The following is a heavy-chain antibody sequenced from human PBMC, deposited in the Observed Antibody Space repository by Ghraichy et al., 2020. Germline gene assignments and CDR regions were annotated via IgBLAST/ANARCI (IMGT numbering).Heavy chain of an antibody. Sequence: SETLSLTCTVSGGSISSYYWSWIRQPAGKGLEWIGRIYTSGSTNYNPSLKSRVTMSVDTSKNQFSLKLRSVTAADTAVYYCARDGGPGIAVAGLDYWGQGTLVTVSS. D-gene: IGHD6-19*01. J-gene: IGHJ4*02. CDR1: GGSISSYY. CDR2: IYTSGST. CDR3: ARDGGPGIAVAGLDY. V-gene: IGHV4-4*07.